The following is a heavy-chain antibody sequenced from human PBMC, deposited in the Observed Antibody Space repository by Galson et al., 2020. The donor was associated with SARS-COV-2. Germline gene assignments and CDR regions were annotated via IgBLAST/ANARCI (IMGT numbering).Heavy chain of an antibody. J-gene: IGHJ6*02. D-gene: IGHD3-10*01. V-gene: IGHV1-46*01. CDR3: ARSFGAGPNYGMDV. CDR2: INPSGGST. Sequence: GESLKISCKASGYTFTSYYMHWVRQATGQGLEWMGIINPSGGSTSYAQKFQGRVTMTRDTSTSTVYMELSSLRSEDTAVYYCARSFGAGPNYGMDVWGQGTTVTVSS. CDR1: GYTFTSYY.